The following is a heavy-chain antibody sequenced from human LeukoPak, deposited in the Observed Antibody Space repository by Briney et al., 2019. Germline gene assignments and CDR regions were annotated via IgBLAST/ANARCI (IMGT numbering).Heavy chain of an antibody. D-gene: IGHD2-2*01. J-gene: IGHJ4*02. Sequence: PGGSLRLSCAASGFTFSNNWMHWVRQAPGKGLVWVSRFNSEGSTISYADSVKGRFTISRDNAKNTLYLQMNSLRAEDTAVYYCARGGVPAAFDYWGQGTLVTAS. CDR2: FNSEGSTI. CDR3: ARGGVPAAFDY. CDR1: GFTFSNNW. V-gene: IGHV3-74*01.